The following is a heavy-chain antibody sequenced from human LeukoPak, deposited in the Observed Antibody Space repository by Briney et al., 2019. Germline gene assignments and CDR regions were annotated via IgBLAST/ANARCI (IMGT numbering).Heavy chain of an antibody. J-gene: IGHJ4*02. CDR3: ATWPPGSSGYFDY. CDR2: IYYSGST. D-gene: IGHD2-15*01. V-gene: IGHV4-31*03. Sequence: SETLSLTCTVSGGSISSGGYYWGWIRQHPGKGLEWIGYIYYSGSTYYNPSLKSRITISVDTSKNQFSLKLSSVTAADTAVYYRATWPPGSSGYFDYWGQGTLVTVSS. CDR1: GGSISSGGYY.